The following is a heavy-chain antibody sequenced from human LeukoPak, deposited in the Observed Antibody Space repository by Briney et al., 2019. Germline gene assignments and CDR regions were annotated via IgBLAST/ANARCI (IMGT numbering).Heavy chain of an antibody. CDR1: GLTFNTHG. Sequence: GESLRLSCEASGLTFNTHGMHWVRQAPGKGLEWVAVIWFDGINKVYADSVKGRFTISRDNSNNMLYLQMNTLRADDTAVYYCARDLSPDTAAGRYYFDFWGQGTLVTVSS. CDR3: ARDLSPDTAAGRYYFDF. J-gene: IGHJ4*02. D-gene: IGHD6-13*01. V-gene: IGHV3-33*01. CDR2: IWFDGINK.